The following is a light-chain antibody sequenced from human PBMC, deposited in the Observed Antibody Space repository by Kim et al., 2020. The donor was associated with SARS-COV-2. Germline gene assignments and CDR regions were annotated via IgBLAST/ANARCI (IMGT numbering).Light chain of an antibody. V-gene: IGLV3-1*01. CDR1: KWSDKD. J-gene: IGLJ2*01. CDR3: QAWDSSIIV. Sequence: VSHGQPAKTTGSGEKWSDKDVFWYQQKPGQSPVLVIYQNTKRPSGIPGRFSGSNSAHTATLTVTGTQALDEADYYCQAWDSSIIVFGGGTQLTVL. CDR2: QNT.